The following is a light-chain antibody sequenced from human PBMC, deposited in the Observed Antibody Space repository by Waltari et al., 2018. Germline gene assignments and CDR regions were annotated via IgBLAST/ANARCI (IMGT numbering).Light chain of an antibody. CDR1: QSVLYSSNNKNY. V-gene: IGKV4-1*01. CDR3: QQYDTTPPT. Sequence: DIVMTQSPDSLAVSLGERATINCKSSQSVLYSSNNKNYLAWYQQKPGQPPKLFISWASSRESGVPDRFSGSGSGTDFTLTISSLQAEDVAVYYCQQYDTTPPTFGQGTRLEIK. CDR2: WAS. J-gene: IGKJ5*01.